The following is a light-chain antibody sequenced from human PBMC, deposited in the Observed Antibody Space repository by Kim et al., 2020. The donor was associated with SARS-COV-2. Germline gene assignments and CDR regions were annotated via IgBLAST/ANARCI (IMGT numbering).Light chain of an antibody. V-gene: IGLV2-8*01. J-gene: IGLJ2*01. CDR1: YNY. Sequence: ASGSPGQSVSISCSGIYNYISWYQQHPGKTPQLLIYDVNKRPSGVPDRFSGSKSANTASLTVSGLQADDEADYYCSSFAASNILLFGGGTQLTVL. CDR3: SSFAASNILL. CDR2: DVN.